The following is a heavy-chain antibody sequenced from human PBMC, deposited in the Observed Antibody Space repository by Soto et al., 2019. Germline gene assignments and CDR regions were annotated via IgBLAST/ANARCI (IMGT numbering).Heavy chain of an antibody. Sequence: GGSLRLSWAASGFTFSDYYMSWIRLAPGKGLEWVSYISSSGSTLYYADSVKGRFTISRYNAKNSLYLQMNSLRVDDPAVYYCAKWGPYDFSMGYWGQGALVTVPS. CDR3: AKWGPYDFSMGY. CDR1: GFTFSDYY. D-gene: IGHD3-3*01. V-gene: IGHV3-11*04. CDR2: ISSSGSTL. J-gene: IGHJ4*02.